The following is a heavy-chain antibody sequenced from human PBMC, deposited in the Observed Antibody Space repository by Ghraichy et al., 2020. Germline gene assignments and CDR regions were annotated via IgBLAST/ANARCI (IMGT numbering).Heavy chain of an antibody. J-gene: IGHJ4*02. CDR2: ISGSGGST. D-gene: IGHD6-19*01. V-gene: IGHV3-23*01. CDR3: AKDNPYSSGEWAYDY. Sequence: GGSLRLSCAASGFTFRSYAMSWVRQAPGKGLEWVSAISGSGGSTYYADSVKGRFTISRDNSKNTLYLQMNSLRAEDTAVYYCAKDNPYSSGEWAYDYWGQGTLVTVSS. CDR1: GFTFRSYA.